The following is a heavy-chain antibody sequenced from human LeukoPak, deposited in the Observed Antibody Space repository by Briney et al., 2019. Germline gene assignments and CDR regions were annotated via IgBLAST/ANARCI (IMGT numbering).Heavy chain of an antibody. CDR2: INPNSGGT. CDR1: GHTFTGYY. Sequence: GASVKVSCKASGHTFTGYYMHWVRQAPGQGLEWMGWINPNSGGTNYAQKFQGRVTITRDTSISPADMDLSRLRSDHTAVYYCARDYSEWLPQPSDAYWGQGTLVTVSS. D-gene: IGHD6-19*01. V-gene: IGHV1-2*02. CDR3: ARDYSEWLPQPSDAY. J-gene: IGHJ4*02.